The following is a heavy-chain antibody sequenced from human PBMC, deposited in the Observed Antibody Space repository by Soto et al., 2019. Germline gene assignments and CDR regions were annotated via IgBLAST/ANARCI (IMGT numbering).Heavy chain of an antibody. D-gene: IGHD2-15*01. V-gene: IGHV3-30*18. Sequence: GGSLRLSCAASGFSFSYGIHWLRQAPGKGLEWVAYISYDSSNKFYGDSVKGRFTISRDNSKNTQFLQMNSLRAEDTAVYYCAKLVIGYCSGNTCDDYWGQGTLVTVSS. J-gene: IGHJ4*02. CDR3: AKLVIGYCSGNTCDDY. CDR2: ISYDSSNK. CDR1: GFSFSYG.